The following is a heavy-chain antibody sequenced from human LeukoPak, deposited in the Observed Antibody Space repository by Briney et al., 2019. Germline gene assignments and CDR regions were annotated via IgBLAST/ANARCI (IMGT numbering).Heavy chain of an antibody. CDR2: FSWNHGSI. CDR1: GFTFDDYA. D-gene: IGHD3-10*01. CDR3: AKDWYYYGSGVHDAVHV. Sequence: GRSLRLSCATPGFTFDDYAMHWVRQAPAKGLERVQGFSWNHGSIGYADSVKGRFTIARDNAKNSLYLQMTSLRAEDMALYYCAKDWYYYGSGVHDAVHVWGQGTMVTVSS. J-gene: IGHJ3*01. V-gene: IGHV3-9*03.